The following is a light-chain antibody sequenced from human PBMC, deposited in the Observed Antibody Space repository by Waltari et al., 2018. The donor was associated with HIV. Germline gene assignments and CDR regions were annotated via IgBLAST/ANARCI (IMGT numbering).Light chain of an antibody. J-gene: IGLJ2*01. CDR2: EVS. Sequence: QSAQTQPASVSGSPGQSITISCTGTSNDVGSFNLVSWYQHHPGKAPKLVIYEVSQRPSGVSNRFSGSKSGNTASLTISGLQAEDEADYYCCSYAGSPTFVFGGGSTLTVL. CDR3: CSYAGSPTFV. V-gene: IGLV2-23*02. CDR1: SNDVGSFNL.